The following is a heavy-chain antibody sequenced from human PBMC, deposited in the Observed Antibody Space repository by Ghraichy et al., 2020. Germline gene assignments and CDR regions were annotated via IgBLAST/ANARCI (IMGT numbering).Heavy chain of an antibody. V-gene: IGHV3-7*01. CDR1: GFTFSTYW. CDR2: IKEYGTVK. CDR3: ARDQSGPGNCSCGSCYSVYYYYYGMDV. D-gene: IGHD2-15*01. J-gene: IGHJ6*02. Sequence: GGSLRLSCAASGFTFSTYWMSWVRQAPGKGLDWVANIKEYGTVKYYADSVKGRFTISRDNAKNSLYLQMNSLRAEDTAVYYCARDQSGPGNCSCGSCYSVYYYYYGMDVWGQGTTVTVSS.